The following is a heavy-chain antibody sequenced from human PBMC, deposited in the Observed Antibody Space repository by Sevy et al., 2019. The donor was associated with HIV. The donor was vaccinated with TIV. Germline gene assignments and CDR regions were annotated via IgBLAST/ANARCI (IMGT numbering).Heavy chain of an antibody. CDR1: GGSISSSNW. V-gene: IGHV4-4*02. J-gene: IGHJ4*02. CDR3: ARISSGWYKYFDY. Sequence: SETLSLTCAVSGGSISSSNWWRWVRQPPGRGLEWIGDIYRSGSTNYNPSLKSRVTISVDKSKNQFSLKLSPVTAADTAVYYCARISSGWYKYFDYWGQGTLVTVSS. D-gene: IGHD6-19*01. CDR2: IYRSGST.